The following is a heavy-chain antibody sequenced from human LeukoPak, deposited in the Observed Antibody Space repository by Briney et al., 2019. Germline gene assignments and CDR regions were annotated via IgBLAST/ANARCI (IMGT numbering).Heavy chain of an antibody. CDR2: ISAYNGNT. V-gene: IGHV1-18*01. CDR3: ARFYGGSWSIEYNWFDP. J-gene: IGHJ5*02. CDR1: GGTFSSYA. Sequence: ASVKVSCKASGGTFSSYAISWVRQAPGQGLEWMGWISAYNGNTNYAQKLQGRVTMTTDTSTSTAYMELRSLRSDDTAVYYCARFYGGSWSIEYNWFDPWGQGTLVTVSS. D-gene: IGHD1-26*01.